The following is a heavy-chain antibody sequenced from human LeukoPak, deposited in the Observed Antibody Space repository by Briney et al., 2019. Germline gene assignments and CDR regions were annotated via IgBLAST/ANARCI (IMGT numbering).Heavy chain of an antibody. CDR3: ARRSFYYDSSGYYHNWFDP. V-gene: IGHV4-59*01. J-gene: IGHJ5*02. CDR2: IYYSGST. CDR1: GGSISSYY. Sequence: SETPSLTCTVSGGSISSYYWSWIRQPPGKGLEWIGYIYYSGSTNYNPSLKSRVTISVDTSKNQFSLKLSSVTAADTAVYYCARRSFYYDSSGYYHNWFDPWGQGTLVTVSS. D-gene: IGHD3-22*01.